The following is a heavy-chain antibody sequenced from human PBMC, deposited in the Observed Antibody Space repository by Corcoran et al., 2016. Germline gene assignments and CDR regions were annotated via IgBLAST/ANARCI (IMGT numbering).Heavy chain of an antibody. Sequence: QVQLVQSGAEVKKPGSSVKVSCKASGGTLSSYAISWVRQAPGQGLEWMGGIIPIFGTANYAQQFQGRVTITADESTTIDYMELSSLRSEDTAVYYCAWGPRHRYDVWGQGTTVTVSS. V-gene: IGHV1-69*01. CDR2: IIPIFGTA. CDR3: AWGPRHRYDV. CDR1: GGTLSSYA. J-gene: IGHJ6*02. D-gene: IGHD1-20*01.